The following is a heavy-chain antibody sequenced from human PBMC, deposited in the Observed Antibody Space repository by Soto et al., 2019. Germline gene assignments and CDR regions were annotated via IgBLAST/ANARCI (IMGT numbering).Heavy chain of an antibody. Sequence: EVQLVESGGGLVQPGRSLRLSCAASGFTFDDYAMHWVRQAQGKGLEWVSGISWKSGSIGYADSVKGRFTISRDNAKNSLYLQMNSLRAEDTALYYCAKGGAAARPPYYYYMDVWGKGTTVTVSS. D-gene: IGHD6-6*01. CDR3: AKGGAAARPPYYYYMDV. J-gene: IGHJ6*03. V-gene: IGHV3-9*01. CDR2: ISWKSGSI. CDR1: GFTFDDYA.